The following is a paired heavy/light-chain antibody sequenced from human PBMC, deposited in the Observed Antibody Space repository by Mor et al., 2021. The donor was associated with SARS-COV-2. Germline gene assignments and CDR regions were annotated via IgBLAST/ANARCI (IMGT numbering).Heavy chain of an antibody. Sequence: QVQLEESGPGLVKPSETLSLTCTVSGDSVTGGGYYWAWIRQPPGRGLEWIANIYYSGRTFYNPSLASRASISLDTSKNQFSLKLTSVAAADTAVYYCASRELAHNWFDPWGQGTLVTVSS. D-gene: IGHD3-3*02. CDR3: ASRELAHNWFDP. J-gene: IGHJ5*02. V-gene: IGHV4-31*03. CDR1: GDSVTGGGYY. CDR2: IYYSGRT.
Light chain of an antibody. CDR2: DVT. CDR1: SSDVGGYNY. V-gene: IGLV2-11*01. CDR3: CSYAGSHTSFV. J-gene: IGLJ1*01. Sequence: QSALTQPRSVSGSPGQSVTISCTGTSSDVGGYNYVSWYQQRPGKAPKLLICDVTKRPSGVPDRFSGSKSGNTASLTISGLQPEDEADYFCCSYAGSHTSFVFGPGTSVTVL.